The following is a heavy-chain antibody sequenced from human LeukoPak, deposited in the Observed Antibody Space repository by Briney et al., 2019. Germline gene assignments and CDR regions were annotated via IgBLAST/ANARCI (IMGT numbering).Heavy chain of an antibody. CDR1: GYTFTDYS. J-gene: IGHJ2*01. CDR2: INPNSGGT. V-gene: IGHV1-2*02. D-gene: IGHD2-21*02. CDR3: ATDLVFGHFDL. Sequence: ASVKVSCKASGYTFTDYSLHWVRQAPGQGLEWMGWINPNSGGTNYAQKFQGRVTMTEDTSTDTAYMELSSLRSEDTAVYYCATDLVFGHFDLWGRGTLVTVSS.